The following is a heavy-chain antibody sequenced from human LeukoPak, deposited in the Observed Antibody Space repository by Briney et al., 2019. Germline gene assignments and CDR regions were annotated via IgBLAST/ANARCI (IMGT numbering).Heavy chain of an antibody. CDR3: ARHDWVAVAGTCDY. V-gene: IGHV4-34*01. CDR2: IYHSGST. J-gene: IGHJ4*02. D-gene: IGHD6-19*01. CDR1: GGSFSGYY. Sequence: KPSETLSLTCAVYGGSFSGYYWSWIRQPPGKGLEWIGSIYHSGSTYYNPSLKSRVTTSVDTSKNQFSLKLSSVTAADTAVYHCARHDWVAVAGTCDYWGQGTLVTVSS.